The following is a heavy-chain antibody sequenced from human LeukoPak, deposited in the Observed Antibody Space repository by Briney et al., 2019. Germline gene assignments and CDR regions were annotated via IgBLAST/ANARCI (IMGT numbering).Heavy chain of an antibody. CDR2: ISYDGSNK. CDR3: ARDEDGSGSFDY. D-gene: IGHD3-10*01. J-gene: IGHJ4*02. Sequence: GGSLRLSCAASGFTFSSYAMHWVRQAPGKGPEWVAVISYDGSNKYYADSVKGRFTISRDNSKNTLYLQMNSLRAEDTAVYYCARDEDGSGSFDYWGQGTLVTVSS. V-gene: IGHV3-30-3*01. CDR1: GFTFSSYA.